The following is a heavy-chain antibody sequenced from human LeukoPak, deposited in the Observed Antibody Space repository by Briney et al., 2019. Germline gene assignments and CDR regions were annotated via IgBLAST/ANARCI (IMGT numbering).Heavy chain of an antibody. D-gene: IGHD3-10*01. CDR2: ISGSGDIT. CDR3: AARPGDLAVPFDY. V-gene: IGHV3-23*01. Sequence: GGSLRLSCAASGFTFSSYAMSWVRQAPGKGLEYVSLISGSGDITYYAHSLKDRFTISRDNSKNTLYLQMHSLRAEDTAVYYCAARPGDLAVPFDYWGQGTLVTVSS. CDR1: GFTFSSYA. J-gene: IGHJ4*02.